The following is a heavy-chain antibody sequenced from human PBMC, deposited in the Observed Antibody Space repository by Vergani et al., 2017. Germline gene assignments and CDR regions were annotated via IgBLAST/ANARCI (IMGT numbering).Heavy chain of an antibody. Sequence: VQLVESGGGVVQPGRSLRLSCAASGFTFSSYAMSWIRQAPGKGPEWVSAISYDGINTYYAHSVKGRFTISRDNSKNTLYLQMNSLRAEDTAVYYCAKRWLGEGDDFRGQGTLVTVS. D-gene: IGHD6-19*01. V-gene: IGHV3-23*04. J-gene: IGHJ4*02. CDR3: AKRWLGEGDDF. CDR1: GFTFSSYA. CDR2: ISYDGINT.